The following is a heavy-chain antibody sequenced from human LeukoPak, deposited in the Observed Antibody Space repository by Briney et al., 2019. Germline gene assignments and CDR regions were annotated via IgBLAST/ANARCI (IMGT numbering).Heavy chain of an antibody. Sequence: GRSLRLSCAASGFTFSSYGMHWVRQAPGKGLEWVSAISGSGGSTYYADSVKGRFTISRDNSKNTLYLQMNSLRAEDTAVYYCAKVQGSTGLGEAFDIWGQGTMVTVSS. V-gene: IGHV3-23*01. J-gene: IGHJ3*02. CDR2: ISGSGGST. CDR3: AKVQGSTGLGEAFDI. CDR1: GFTFSSYG. D-gene: IGHD3-16*01.